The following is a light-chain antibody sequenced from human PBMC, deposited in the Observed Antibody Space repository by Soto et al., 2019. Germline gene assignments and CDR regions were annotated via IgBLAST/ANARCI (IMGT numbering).Light chain of an antibody. V-gene: IGLV4-60*02. CDR2: LEGSGSY. Sequence: QSVLTQSSSASASLGSSVKLTCTLSSGHSSYIIAWHQQQPGKAPRYLMKLEGSGSYNKGSGVPDRFSGSSSGADRYLTISNLQFEDEADYYYETWYSNTHKVFGGGTKVTVL. CDR1: SGHSSYI. J-gene: IGLJ3*02. CDR3: ETWYSNTHKV.